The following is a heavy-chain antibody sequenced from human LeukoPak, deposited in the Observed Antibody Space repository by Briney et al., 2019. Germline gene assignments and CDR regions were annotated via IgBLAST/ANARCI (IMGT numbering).Heavy chain of an antibody. Sequence: PGGSLRLSCAASGFTFSSYGMHWVRQAPGKGLEWVAVISYDGSNKYYADSVKGRFTISRDNSKNTLYLQMNSLRAEDTAVYYCARGPRKGWFGERLTQNWFDPWGQGTLVTVSS. CDR2: ISYDGSNK. D-gene: IGHD3-10*01. CDR1: GFTFSSYG. J-gene: IGHJ5*02. CDR3: ARGPRKGWFGERLTQNWFDP. V-gene: IGHV3-30*03.